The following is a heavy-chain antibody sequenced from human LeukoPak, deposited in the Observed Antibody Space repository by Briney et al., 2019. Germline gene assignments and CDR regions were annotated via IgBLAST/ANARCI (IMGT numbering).Heavy chain of an antibody. CDR2: ISWNSGSI. V-gene: IGHV3-9*01. CDR1: GFTFDDYA. Sequence: PGRSLRLSCAASGFTFDDYAMPWVRQAPGKGLEWVSGISWNSGSIGYADSAKGRFTISRDNAKNSLYLQMNSLRAEDTALYYCAKAGAGVTTVTNSFIDYWGQGTLVTVSS. D-gene: IGHD4-11*01. J-gene: IGHJ4*02. CDR3: AKAGAGVTTVTNSFIDY.